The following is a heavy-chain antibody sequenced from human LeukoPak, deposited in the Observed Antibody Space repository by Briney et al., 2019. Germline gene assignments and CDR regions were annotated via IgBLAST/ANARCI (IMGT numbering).Heavy chain of an antibody. CDR1: GGSISSSNW. V-gene: IGHV4-4*02. CDR3: ARVRGGTYNHYFDY. Sequence: SGTLSLTCAVSGGSISSSNWWSWVRQPPGKGLEWIGYIYYAGSTNYNPSLKSRITISVDTSKNQFSLKLTSITAADTAVYYCARVRGGTYNHYFDYWGQGTLVTVSS. CDR2: IYYAGST. J-gene: IGHJ4*02. D-gene: IGHD5-24*01.